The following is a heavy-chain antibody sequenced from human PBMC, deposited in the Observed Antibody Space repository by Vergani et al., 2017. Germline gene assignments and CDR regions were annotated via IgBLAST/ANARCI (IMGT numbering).Heavy chain of an antibody. V-gene: IGHV4-61*01. CDR1: GGSVSSGSYY. CDR2: IYYSGST. D-gene: IGHD5-18*01. CDR3: ASSGTAMVDY. Sequence: QVQLQESGPGLVKPSQTLSLTCTVSGGSVSSGSYYWSWIRQPPGKGLEWIGYIYYSGSTNYNPSLKSRVTISVDTSKNQFSLKLSSVTAADTAVYYCASSGTAMVDYWGQGTLVTVSS. J-gene: IGHJ4*02.